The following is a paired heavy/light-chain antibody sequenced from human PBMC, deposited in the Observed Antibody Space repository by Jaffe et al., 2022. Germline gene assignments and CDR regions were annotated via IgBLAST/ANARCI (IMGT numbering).Light chain of an antibody. J-gene: IGLJ2*01. CDR2: EVS. CDR1: SNDVGGHIY. CDR3: SSYTSSSTVI. V-gene: IGLV2-14*01. Sequence: QSALTQPASVSGSPGQSITISCTGTSNDVGGHIYVSWYQQHPGKPPKLLISEVSKRPSGVSSRFSGSKSGNTASLTVSGLQDEDEADYYCSSYTSSSTVIFGGGTKLTVL.
Heavy chain of an antibody. CDR2: INTDGTTT. CDR1: GFTASNYW. V-gene: IGHV3-74*01. J-gene: IGHJ3*02. CDR3: ARGLTGIHTGGPASDI. D-gene: IGHD2-8*02. Sequence: EVQLVESGGGLVQPGGSLRLSCAVSGFTASNYWMHWVRQVPGKGLVWVSRINTDGTTTNYADFVKGRFTISRDDAKNTLFLQMNSLRAEDTAVYYCARGLTGIHTGGPASDIWGQGTMVTVSS.